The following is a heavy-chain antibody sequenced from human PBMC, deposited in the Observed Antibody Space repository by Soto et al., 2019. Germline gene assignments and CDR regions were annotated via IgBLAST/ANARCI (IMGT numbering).Heavy chain of an antibody. CDR1: GGSISSYY. D-gene: IGHD2-8*02. Sequence: SETLSLTCTVSGGSISSYYWSWIRQPPGKGLEWIGEINHSGSTNYNPSLKSRVTISVDTSKNQFSLKLTSVTAADTAVYYCARDKITGLFDYWGQGPLVTVSS. J-gene: IGHJ4*02. CDR3: ARDKITGLFDY. CDR2: INHSGST. V-gene: IGHV4-34*01.